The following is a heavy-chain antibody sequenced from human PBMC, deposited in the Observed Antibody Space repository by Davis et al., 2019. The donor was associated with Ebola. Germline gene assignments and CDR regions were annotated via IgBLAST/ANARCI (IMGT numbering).Heavy chain of an antibody. V-gene: IGHV3-23*01. J-gene: IGHJ4*02. CDR2: ISGSGGST. Sequence: PGGSLRLSCAASGFTFSSYAMSWVRQAPGKGLEWVSAISGSGGSTYYADSVKGRFTISRDNSKNTLYLQMNSLRAEDTAVYYCAKGDGYSSSWYENYFDYWGQGTLVTVSS. CDR3: AKGDGYSSSWYENYFDY. D-gene: IGHD6-13*01. CDR1: GFTFSSYA.